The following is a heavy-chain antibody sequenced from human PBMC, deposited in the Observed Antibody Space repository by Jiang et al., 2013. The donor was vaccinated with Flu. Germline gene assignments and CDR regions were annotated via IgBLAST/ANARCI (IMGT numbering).Heavy chain of an antibody. V-gene: IGHV2-70*04. D-gene: IGHD4-17*01. CDR2: IDWVRK. J-gene: IGHJ4*02. CDR1: GFSFSTTEVR. Sequence: KPTQTLTLTCTFSGFSFSTTEVRVSWIRQPPGKALEWLARIDWVRKIVQHISGDQAHHLQGHVQNQVVLTMTNMDPVDTATYYCARSARTTETSGAFDYWGQGILVTV. CDR3: ARSARTTETSGAFDY.